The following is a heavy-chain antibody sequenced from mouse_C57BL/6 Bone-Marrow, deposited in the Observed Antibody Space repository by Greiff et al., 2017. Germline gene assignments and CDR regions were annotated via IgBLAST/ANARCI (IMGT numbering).Heavy chain of an antibody. J-gene: IGHJ2*01. CDR1: GYTFTDYY. CDR3: ARDDYDLRDY. D-gene: IGHD2-4*01. Sequence: VQLQQSGPVLVKPGASVKMSCKASGYTFTDYYMNWVKQSHGKSLEWIGVINPYNGGTSYNQKFKGKATLTVDKSSSTAYMELNSLTSEDSAVYYCARDDYDLRDYWGQGTTLTVSS. V-gene: IGHV1-19*01. CDR2: INPYNGGT.